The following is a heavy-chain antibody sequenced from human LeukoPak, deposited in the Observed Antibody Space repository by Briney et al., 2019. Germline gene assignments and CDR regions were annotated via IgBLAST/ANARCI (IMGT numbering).Heavy chain of an antibody. CDR1: GFTFSSYA. J-gene: IGHJ3*02. Sequence: GGSLRLSCAASGFTFSSYAMHWVRRAPGKGLEWVAVISYDGSNKYYADSVKGRFTISRDNSKNTLYLQMNSLRAEDTAVYYCARDYSGAGAFDIWGQGTMVTVSS. CDR2: ISYDGSNK. CDR3: ARDYSGAGAFDI. D-gene: IGHD4/OR15-4a*01. V-gene: IGHV3-30-3*01.